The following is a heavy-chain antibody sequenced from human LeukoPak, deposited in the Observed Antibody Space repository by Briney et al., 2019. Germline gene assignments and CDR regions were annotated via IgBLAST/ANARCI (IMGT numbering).Heavy chain of an antibody. J-gene: IGHJ4*02. CDR1: GFTVSSKS. V-gene: IGHV3-66*01. CDR2: IRSDGSK. D-gene: IGHD4-17*01. CDR3: ARRRGGYGEGEFDY. Sequence: GGSLRLSCVASGFTVSSKSMMWVRQAPEKGLECVSYIRSDGSKEYADSVRGRFTISRDDSRNTVYLQMNSQRVEDTAVYYCARRRGGYGEGEFDYWGQGTLVTVSS.